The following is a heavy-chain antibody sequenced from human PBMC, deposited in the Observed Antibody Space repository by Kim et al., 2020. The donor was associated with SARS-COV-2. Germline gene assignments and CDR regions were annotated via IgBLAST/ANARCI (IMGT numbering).Heavy chain of an antibody. CDR3: ARAGLSRSWPYYDYGMDV. D-gene: IGHD6-13*01. CDR2: INPNSGGT. CDR1: GYTFTGYY. V-gene: IGHV1-2*04. Sequence: ASVKVSCKASGYTFTGYYMHWVRQAPGQGLEWMGWINPNSGGTNYAQKFQGWVTMTRDTSISTAYMELSRLRSDDTAVYYCARAGLSRSWPYYDYGMDVWGQGTTVTVSS. J-gene: IGHJ6*02.